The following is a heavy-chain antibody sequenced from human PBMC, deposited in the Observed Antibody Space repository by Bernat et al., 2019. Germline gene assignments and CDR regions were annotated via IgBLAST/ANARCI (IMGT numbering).Heavy chain of an antibody. Sequence: EVQLVESGGGLVQPGGSLRLSCAASGFTVSSNYMSWVRQAPGKGLEWVSVIYSGGSTYYADSVKGRFTISRDNSKNTLYLQMSSLRAEDTAIYYCARATTVNAFDIWGQGTMVTVSS. CDR1: GFTVSSNY. V-gene: IGHV3-66*02. CDR2: IYSGGST. J-gene: IGHJ3*02. D-gene: IGHD4-17*01. CDR3: ARATTVNAFDI.